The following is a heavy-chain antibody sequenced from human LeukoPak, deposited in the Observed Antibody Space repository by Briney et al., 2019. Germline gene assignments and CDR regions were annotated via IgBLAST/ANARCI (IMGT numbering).Heavy chain of an antibody. D-gene: IGHD3-22*01. Sequence: PSETLSLTCAVYGGSFSGYYWSWIRQPPGKGLEWIGEINHSGSTNYNPSLKSRVTISGDTSKNPFSLKLSTVTAADTAVYYCARGRPVWKWLSNDFDYWGQGTLVTVSS. CDR3: ARGRPVWKWLSNDFDY. J-gene: IGHJ4*02. CDR2: INHSGST. V-gene: IGHV4-34*01. CDR1: GGSFSGYY.